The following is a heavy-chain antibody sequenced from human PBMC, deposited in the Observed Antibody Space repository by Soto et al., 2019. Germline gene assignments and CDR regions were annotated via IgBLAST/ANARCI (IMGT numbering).Heavy chain of an antibody. J-gene: IGHJ6*02. CDR2: ISYDGSNK. CDR3: AKDGVAAAGIDYYYYGMDV. D-gene: IGHD6-13*01. V-gene: IGHV3-30*18. Sequence: LRLSCAASGFTFSSYGMHWVRQAPGKGLEWVAVISYDGSNKYYADSVKGRFTISRDNSKNTLYLQMNSLRAEDTAVYYCAKDGVAAAGIDYYYYGMDVWGQGTTVTSP. CDR1: GFTFSSYG.